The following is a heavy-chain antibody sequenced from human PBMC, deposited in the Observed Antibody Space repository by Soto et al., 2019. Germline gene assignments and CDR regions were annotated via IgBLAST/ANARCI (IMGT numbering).Heavy chain of an antibody. CDR1: GFTFDDYG. CDR3: AREANGKTSYYDYFDF. D-gene: IGHD1-26*01. J-gene: IGHJ4*02. Sequence: GGSLRLSCAASGFTFDDYGMSWVRQAPGKGLEWVSGINWNGGSTGYADSAKGRFTISRDNSMNTMYLQMNSLRDEDTAVYYCAREANGKTSYYDYFDFWGQGTLVTVSS. V-gene: IGHV3-20*04. CDR2: INWNGGST.